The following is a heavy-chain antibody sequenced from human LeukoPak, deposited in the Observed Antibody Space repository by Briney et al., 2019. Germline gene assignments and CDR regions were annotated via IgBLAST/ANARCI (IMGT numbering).Heavy chain of an antibody. CDR3: AISEGSDAGFAY. D-gene: IGHD3-16*01. CDR1: GGSISSYY. CDR2: IYYSGST. J-gene: IGHJ4*02. Sequence: SETLSLTCTVSGGSISSYYWSWIRQPPGKGLEWIGYIYYSGSTNYNPSLQSRVLISVDTSRSQFSLNLTSVTAADTAIYYCAISEGSDAGFAYWGQGTLVTVSS. V-gene: IGHV4-59*01.